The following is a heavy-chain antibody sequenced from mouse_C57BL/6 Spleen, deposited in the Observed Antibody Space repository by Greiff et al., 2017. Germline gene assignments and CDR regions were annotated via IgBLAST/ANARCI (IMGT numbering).Heavy chain of an antibody. Sequence: EVQLQQSGPELVKPGASVKISCKASGYSFTGYYMHWVKQSPEKSLEWIGEINPSTGGTTYNQKFKAKATLTVDTSSSTAYMQLKSLTSEDSAVYYCARAWDESDFDYWGQGTTLTVSS. J-gene: IGHJ2*01. D-gene: IGHD4-1*01. CDR1: GYSFTGYY. CDR3: ARAWDESDFDY. CDR2: INPSTGGT. V-gene: IGHV1-42*01.